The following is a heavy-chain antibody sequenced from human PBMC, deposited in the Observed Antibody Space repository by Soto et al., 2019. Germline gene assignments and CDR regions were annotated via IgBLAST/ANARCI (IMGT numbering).Heavy chain of an antibody. Sequence: GGSLRLSCTASGITFSYYAMSWVRQAPRKGLEWVSSISTSGGRPYYADSVKGRFTISRDNSKNTLYLQMNSLRVEDTAVYYCAKDPDRYDYVWGTYRYIDHWGQGTLVTVSS. CDR1: GITFSYYA. CDR2: ISTSGGRP. J-gene: IGHJ4*02. D-gene: IGHD3-16*02. CDR3: AKDPDRYDYVWGTYRYIDH. V-gene: IGHV3-23*01.